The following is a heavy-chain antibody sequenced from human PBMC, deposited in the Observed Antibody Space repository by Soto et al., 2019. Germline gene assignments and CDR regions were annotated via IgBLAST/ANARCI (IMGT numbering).Heavy chain of an antibody. D-gene: IGHD2-2*01. J-gene: IGHJ6*02. CDR1: GYTFVDNY. Sequence: SVKVSCKASGYTFVDNYLHWVRQAPGQGLEWMGWINPDSGATKYAQTFQGWVTMTRDTSISTAYMELSNLRSDDTAIYYCARGSFSTSRGGIDVWGQGTTVTVSS. V-gene: IGHV1-2*04. CDR2: INPDSGAT. CDR3: ARGSFSTSRGGIDV.